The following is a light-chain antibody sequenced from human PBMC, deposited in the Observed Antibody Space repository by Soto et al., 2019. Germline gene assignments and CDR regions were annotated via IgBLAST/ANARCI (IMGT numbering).Light chain of an antibody. CDR3: EGGDVSLYGVV. Sequence: QSVLTQTPSASGTPGQRVNISCSGSSSNIGSNNVNWYQQLPGTAPKLLIYSNNQRPSGVPDRVSGSKSGTSASLAISGLQSEDGVGYYCEGGDVSLYGVVFGGGTKLTLL. V-gene: IGLV1-44*01. CDR1: SSNIGSNN. CDR2: SNN. J-gene: IGLJ2*01.